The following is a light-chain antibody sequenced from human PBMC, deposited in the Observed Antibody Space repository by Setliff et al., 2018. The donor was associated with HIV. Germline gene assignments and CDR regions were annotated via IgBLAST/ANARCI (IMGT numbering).Light chain of an antibody. V-gene: IGLV2-11*01. CDR3: CSYAGTYGYI. J-gene: IGLJ1*01. CDR2: NVN. CDR1: SSDVGAYNY. Sequence: LTQPRSVSGSPGRSVTVSCTGSSSDVGAYNYVSWYQQHPGKAPKLILFNVNKRPSGVPDRFSGSKSGDTASLTISGLQSEDEADYHCCSYAGTYGYIFGSGTKVTVL.